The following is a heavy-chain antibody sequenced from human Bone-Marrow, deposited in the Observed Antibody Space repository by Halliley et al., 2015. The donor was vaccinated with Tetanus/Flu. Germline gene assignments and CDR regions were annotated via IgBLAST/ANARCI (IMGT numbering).Heavy chain of an antibody. V-gene: IGHV4-39*01. Sequence: KGLEWIGSVYYGGSTYYNPSLKSRVTISVDTSKNQPSLKLSSVTDADTAVYSCARRGKYVSYGYWGQGTLVTVSS. D-gene: IGHD5-18*01. J-gene: IGHJ4*02. CDR3: ARRGKYVSYGY. CDR2: VYYGGST.